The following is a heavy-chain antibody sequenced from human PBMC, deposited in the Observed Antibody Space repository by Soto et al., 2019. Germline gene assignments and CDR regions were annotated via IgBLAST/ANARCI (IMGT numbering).Heavy chain of an antibody. CDR1: GYSFTSYW. D-gene: IGHD3-3*01. Sequence: GESLKISCKGSGYSFTSYWIGWVRQMPGKGLEWMGIIYPGDSNTRYSPSLQGQVTISVDKSISTAYLQWSSLKASDTAMYYCARLARWSGPNWFDPWGQGTLVTVSS. CDR3: ARLARWSGPNWFDP. V-gene: IGHV5-51*01. J-gene: IGHJ5*02. CDR2: IYPGDSNT.